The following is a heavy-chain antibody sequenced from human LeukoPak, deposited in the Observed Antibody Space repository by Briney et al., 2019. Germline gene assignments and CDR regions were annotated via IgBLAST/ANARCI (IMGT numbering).Heavy chain of an antibody. CDR2: IRYDGSNK. Sequence: GGSLRLSCAASGFTFSSYGMHWVRQAPGKGLEWVAFIRYDGSNKYYADSVKGRFTISRDNSKNTLYLQMNSLRAGDTAVYYCAKGLTGGYSYGYGIDYWGQGTLVTVSS. V-gene: IGHV3-30*02. J-gene: IGHJ4*02. D-gene: IGHD5-18*01. CDR1: GFTFSSYG. CDR3: AKGLTGGYSYGYGIDY.